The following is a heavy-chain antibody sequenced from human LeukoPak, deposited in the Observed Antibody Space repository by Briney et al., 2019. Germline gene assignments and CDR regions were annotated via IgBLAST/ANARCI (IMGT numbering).Heavy chain of an antibody. CDR2: ISRNSGSI. D-gene: IGHD1-26*01. Sequence: GGSLRLSCEASGFTFDNYGMHWVRQAPGKGLEWVSGISRNSGSIGYADSVKGRSTISRDNAKNSLYLQVNSLRADDTALYYCAKEGAHGSGFDRWGQGTMVTVSS. CDR3: AKEGAHGSGFDR. V-gene: IGHV3-9*01. CDR1: GFTFDNYG. J-gene: IGHJ3*02.